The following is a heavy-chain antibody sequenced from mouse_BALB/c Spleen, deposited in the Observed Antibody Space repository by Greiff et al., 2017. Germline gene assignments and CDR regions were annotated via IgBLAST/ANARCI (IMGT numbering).Heavy chain of an antibody. D-gene: IGHD2-10*02. V-gene: IGHV1-67*01. CDR3: ARWEGYGNYEAMDY. Sequence: VQLKESGPELVRPGVSVKISCKGSGYTFTDYAMHWVKQSHAKSLEWIGVISTYYGNTNYNQKFKGKATMTVDKSSSTAYMELARLTSEDSAIYYCARWEGYGNYEAMDYWGQGTSVTVSS. CDR1: GYTFTDYA. CDR2: ISTYYGNT. J-gene: IGHJ4*01.